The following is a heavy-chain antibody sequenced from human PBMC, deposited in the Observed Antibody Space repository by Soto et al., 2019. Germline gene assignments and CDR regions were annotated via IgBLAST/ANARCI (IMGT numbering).Heavy chain of an antibody. J-gene: IGHJ5*02. V-gene: IGHV4-4*02. CDR2: IFQSGST. CDR1: GGTIRSPDW. CDR3: ARGRGRYSSGWSWFDP. Sequence: SETLSLTCTVSGGTIRSPDWWTWVRQPPGKGLEWIGEIFQSGSTNYTPSLESRVTISVDKSKNQFSLTLTSVTAADTAVYFCARGRGRYSSGWSWFDPWGQGILVTVSS. D-gene: IGHD6-19*01.